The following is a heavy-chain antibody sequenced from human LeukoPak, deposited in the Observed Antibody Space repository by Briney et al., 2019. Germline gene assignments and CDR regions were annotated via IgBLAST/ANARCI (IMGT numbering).Heavy chain of an antibody. CDR3: ARGRTPWWYFDL. J-gene: IGHJ2*01. CDR2: IYYSGST. D-gene: IGHD2-15*01. Sequence: PSGTLSLTCTVSGGSISSYYWSSIRQPPGTGLEWIGYIYYSGSTNCNPSLKSRVTISVDTSKNQFSLKLSSVTAADTAVYYCARGRTPWWYFDLWGRGTLVTVSS. V-gene: IGHV4-59*01. CDR1: GGSISSYY.